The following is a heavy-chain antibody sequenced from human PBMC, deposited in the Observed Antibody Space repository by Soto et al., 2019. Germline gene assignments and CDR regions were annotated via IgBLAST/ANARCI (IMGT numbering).Heavy chain of an antibody. D-gene: IGHD5-12*01. CDR1: GGSLSGYS. CDR3: AREGSGYIVGHDP. V-gene: IGHV4-34*01. J-gene: IGHJ5*02. Sequence: SETLSLTCAVSGGSLSGYSWNWIRHRPGKGLEWIGEITHSGSTNYNPSLKSRVTISLDTSKNQFSLKLNSVTAADTAEYYCAREGSGYIVGHDPWGQGTLVTVSS. CDR2: ITHSGST.